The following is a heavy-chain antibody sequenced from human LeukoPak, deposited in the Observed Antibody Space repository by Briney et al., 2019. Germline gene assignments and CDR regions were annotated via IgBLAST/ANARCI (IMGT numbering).Heavy chain of an antibody. CDR3: ARLLRYGYLARGEWFDP. Sequence: SETLSLTCTVSGGSISSSSYYWGWIRQPPGKGLEWIGSIYYSGSTYYNPSLKSRVTISVDTSKNQFSLKLSSVTAADTAVYYCARLLRYGYLARGEWFDPWGQGTLVTVSS. J-gene: IGHJ5*02. V-gene: IGHV4-39*01. CDR2: IYYSGST. CDR1: GGSISSSSYY. D-gene: IGHD5-18*01.